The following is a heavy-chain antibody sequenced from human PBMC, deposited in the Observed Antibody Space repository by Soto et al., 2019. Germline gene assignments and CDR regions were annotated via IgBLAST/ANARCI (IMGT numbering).Heavy chain of an antibody. CDR1: GGTFSSYA. CDR2: IIPIFGTA. Sequence: QVQLVQSGAEVKKPGSSVKVSCKASGGTFSSYAISWVRQAPGQGLEWMGGIIPIFGTANYAQKFQGRVTITADESASTADMELSSLRSEDTAVYYCARDRYYYGSSGHMYDAFDIWGQGTMVTVSS. V-gene: IGHV1-69*12. CDR3: ARDRYYYGSSGHMYDAFDI. D-gene: IGHD3-22*01. J-gene: IGHJ3*02.